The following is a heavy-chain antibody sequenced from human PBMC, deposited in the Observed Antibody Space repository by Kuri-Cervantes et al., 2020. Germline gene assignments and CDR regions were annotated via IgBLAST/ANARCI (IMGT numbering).Heavy chain of an antibody. CDR3: TADSSSWSFFDY. CDR2: IKQDGSEK. J-gene: IGHJ4*02. D-gene: IGHD6-13*01. V-gene: IGHV3-7*03. CDR1: GFTFSNAW. Sequence: GESLKISCAASGFTFSNAWMSWVRQAPGKGLEWVANIKQDGSEKYYVDSVKGRFTISRDNAKNSLYLQMNSLKTEDAAVYYCTADSSSWSFFDYWGQGTLVTVSS.